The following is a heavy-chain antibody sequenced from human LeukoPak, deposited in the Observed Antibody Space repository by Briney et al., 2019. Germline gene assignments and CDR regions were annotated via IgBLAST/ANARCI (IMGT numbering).Heavy chain of an antibody. CDR2: INPNSGGT. CDR1: GYTFTDYY. CDR3: ARSSGYSYMYYFDY. V-gene: IGHV1-2*02. D-gene: IGHD5-18*01. Sequence: ASVTVSCTASGYTFTDYYMHWVRQAPGQGLEWSGWINPNSGGTYYAQKFQGRVTLTRDTTISAAYMELTSLRSDDTAVYYCARSSGYSYMYYFDYWGQGTLVTVSS. J-gene: IGHJ4*02.